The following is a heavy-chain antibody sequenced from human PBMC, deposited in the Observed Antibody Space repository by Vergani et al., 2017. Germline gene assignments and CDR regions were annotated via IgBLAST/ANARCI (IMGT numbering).Heavy chain of an antibody. CDR3: ARALPGIAVAGLDY. CDR1: GGSISSYY. D-gene: IGHD6-19*01. Sequence: QVQLQESGPGLVKPSETLSLTCTVSGGSISSYYWSWIRQPPGKGLEWIGYIYYSGSTNYSPSLKSRVTISVDTSKNQFSLKLSSVTAADTAVYYCARALPGIAVAGLDYWGEGSLVTGSS. CDR2: IYYSGST. J-gene: IGHJ4*02. V-gene: IGHV4-59*01.